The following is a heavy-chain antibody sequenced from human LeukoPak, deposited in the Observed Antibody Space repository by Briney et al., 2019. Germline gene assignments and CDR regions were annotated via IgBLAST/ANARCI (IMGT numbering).Heavy chain of an antibody. D-gene: IGHD2-2*01. J-gene: IGHJ5*02. V-gene: IGHV6-1*01. CDR1: GDSVSSNSVT. Sequence: SQILLLTCAISGDSVSSNSVTWNWIRQSPSRGLEWLGRTYYRSTWYNDYAVSVRGRITVNPDTSKNQFSPHLNSVTPEDTAVYYCARRLTQYDCFDPWGQGILVTVSS. CDR2: TYYRSTWYN. CDR3: ARRLTQYDCFDP.